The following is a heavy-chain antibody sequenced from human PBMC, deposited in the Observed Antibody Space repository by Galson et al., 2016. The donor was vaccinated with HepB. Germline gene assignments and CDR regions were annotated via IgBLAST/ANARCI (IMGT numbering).Heavy chain of an antibody. CDR2: IYSGGTT. Sequence: SLRLSCAASGLNITSDYMHWVRQAPGKGLEWISVIYSGGTTFYADSVKGRFTIAREISTNTIYLQMSSLRAEDTALYFCARGSYSRGHDWGQGTLVTVSS. CDR3: ARGSYSRGHD. J-gene: IGHJ4*02. CDR1: GLNITSDY. D-gene: IGHD3-10*01. V-gene: IGHV3-53*01.